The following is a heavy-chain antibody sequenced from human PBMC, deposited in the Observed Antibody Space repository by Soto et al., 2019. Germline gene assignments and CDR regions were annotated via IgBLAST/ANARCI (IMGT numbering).Heavy chain of an antibody. J-gene: IGHJ3*02. D-gene: IGHD5-18*01. Sequence: VKVSCKASGGTFSSYAISWVRQAPGQGLEWMGGIIPIFGTANYAQKFQGRVTITADESTSTAYMELSSLRSEDTAVYYCARGSPMVRNAFDIWGQGTMVTVSS. CDR2: IIPIFGTA. CDR1: GGTFSSYA. CDR3: ARGSPMVRNAFDI. V-gene: IGHV1-69*13.